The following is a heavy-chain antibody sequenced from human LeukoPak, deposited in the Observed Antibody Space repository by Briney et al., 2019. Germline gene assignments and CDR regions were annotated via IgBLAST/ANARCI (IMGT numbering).Heavy chain of an antibody. CDR3: ARLRGATVAHNWFDP. Sequence: SETLSLTCSVSGASISSHYWSWIRQPPGKGLEWIGYIYYSVRTNYNPSLKSRVTISVDTSKNQCSLRLSSVTAADTAVYYCARLRGATVAHNWFDPWGQGTLVTVSS. V-gene: IGHV4-59*11. CDR1: GASISSHY. CDR2: IYYSVRT. D-gene: IGHD6-19*01. J-gene: IGHJ5*02.